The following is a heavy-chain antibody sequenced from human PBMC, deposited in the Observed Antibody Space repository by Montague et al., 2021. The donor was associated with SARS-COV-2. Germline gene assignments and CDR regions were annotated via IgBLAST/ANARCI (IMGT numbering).Heavy chain of an antibody. J-gene: IGHJ4*02. Sequence: TLSLTCTVSGGSISSGSYYWSWIRQPAGKGLEWIGRIYTSGSTNYNPSPKSRVTISVDTSKNQFSLKLSSVTAADTAVYYCARVLRRDGSSDYWGQGTLVTVSS. CDR1: GGSISSGSYY. CDR3: ARVLRRDGSSDY. D-gene: IGHD5-24*01. V-gene: IGHV4-61*02. CDR2: IYTSGST.